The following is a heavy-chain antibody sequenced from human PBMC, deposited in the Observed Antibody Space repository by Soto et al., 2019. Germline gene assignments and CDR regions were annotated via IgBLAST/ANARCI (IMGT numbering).Heavy chain of an antibody. J-gene: IGHJ4*02. Sequence: ASVKVSCKASGYTFTVYYMHWVRQAPGQGLEWMGWINPNSGGTNYAQKFQGWVTMTRDTSISTAYMELSRLRSDDTAVYYCARVKQLGYYDILTGSRYYFDYWGQGTLVTVSS. CDR2: INPNSGGT. CDR3: ARVKQLGYYDILTGSRYYFDY. CDR1: GYTFTVYY. D-gene: IGHD3-9*01. V-gene: IGHV1-2*04.